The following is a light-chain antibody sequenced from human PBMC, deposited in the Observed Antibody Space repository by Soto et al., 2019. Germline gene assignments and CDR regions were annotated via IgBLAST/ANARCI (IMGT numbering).Light chain of an antibody. CDR3: AAWDDSLNGVV. J-gene: IGLJ2*01. CDR1: SSNIGSNT. Sequence: QSVLTQPPSASGTPGQRVTISCSGSSSNIGSNTVNWYQQLPGTAPKLLIYSNNKRPSGVPDRFSGSKSGTSASLAISGLQSEDADDYYCAAWDDSLNGVVFGGGTKLTVL. V-gene: IGLV1-44*01. CDR2: SNN.